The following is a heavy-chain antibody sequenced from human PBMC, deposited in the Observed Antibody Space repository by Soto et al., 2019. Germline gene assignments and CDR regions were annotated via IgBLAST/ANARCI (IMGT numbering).Heavy chain of an antibody. CDR1: GFTFSNYA. V-gene: IGHV3-23*01. CDR3: AKERLGRGADY. Sequence: EVQLLESGGGLVQPGGSLRLSCAASGFTFSNYAMSWVRQTPGKGLEWVSTISGGGGNTYYPDSVKGGFTIARDNSKDTVYLQMNSLRAEDTAIYYCAKERLGRGADYWGQGALVTVTS. J-gene: IGHJ4*02. CDR2: ISGGGGNT.